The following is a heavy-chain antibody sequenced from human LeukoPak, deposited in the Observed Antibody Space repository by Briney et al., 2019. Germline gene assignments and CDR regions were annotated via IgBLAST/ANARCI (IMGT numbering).Heavy chain of an antibody. J-gene: IGHJ6*02. CDR2: INHSGST. D-gene: IGHD6-19*01. CDR1: GGSFSGYY. V-gene: IGHV4-34*01. CDR3: ARDRAVAGTYYYYGMDV. Sequence: SETLSLTCAVYGGSFSGYYWSWIRQPPGKGLEWIGEINHSGSTNYNPSLKGRVTISVDTSKNQFSLKLSSVTAADTAVYYCARDRAVAGTYYYYGMDVWGRGTTVTVSS.